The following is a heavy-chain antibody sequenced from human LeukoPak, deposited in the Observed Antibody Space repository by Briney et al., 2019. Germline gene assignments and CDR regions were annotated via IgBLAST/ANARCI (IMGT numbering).Heavy chain of an antibody. Sequence: GGSLRLSCAASGFTFSSYVMHWVRQAPGKGLEWVAFIRYNGNNQYYADSVKGRFTISRDNSKNTLYLQMNSLKGDDTAVYCCAKDSAFYYIDVWGKGTTVIVSS. D-gene: IGHD3-10*01. V-gene: IGHV3-30*02. J-gene: IGHJ6*03. CDR1: GFTFSSYV. CDR2: IRYNGNNQ. CDR3: AKDSAFYYIDV.